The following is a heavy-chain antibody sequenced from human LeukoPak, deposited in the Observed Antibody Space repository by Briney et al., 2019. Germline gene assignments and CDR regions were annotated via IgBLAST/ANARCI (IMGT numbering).Heavy chain of an antibody. Sequence: ASVKVSCKASGYTFSNFGISWVRQAPGQGLEWMGWISAYNGNTDYAQKFQGRVTMTTDTSTTTAYMELRSLRSDDTAMYYCARERSNNDYWGQGTLVTVSS. D-gene: IGHD4-11*01. CDR3: ARERSNNDY. CDR1: GYTFSNFG. CDR2: ISAYNGNT. V-gene: IGHV1-18*01. J-gene: IGHJ4*02.